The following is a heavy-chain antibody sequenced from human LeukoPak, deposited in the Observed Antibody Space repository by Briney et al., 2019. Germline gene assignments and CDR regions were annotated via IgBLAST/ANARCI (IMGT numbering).Heavy chain of an antibody. CDR3: AREIAAAGMDV. CDR2: IYTSGST. Sequence: SETLSLTCTVSGGSISSYYWSWIRQPPGKGLEWIGYIYTSGSTYYNPSLKSRVTISVDTSKNQFSLKLSSVTAADTAVYYCAREIAAAGMDVWGKGTTVTVSS. D-gene: IGHD6-13*01. V-gene: IGHV4-4*08. J-gene: IGHJ6*04. CDR1: GGSISSYY.